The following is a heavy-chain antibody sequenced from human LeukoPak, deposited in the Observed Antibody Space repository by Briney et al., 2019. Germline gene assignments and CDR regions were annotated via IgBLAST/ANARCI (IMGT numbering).Heavy chain of an antibody. J-gene: IGHJ4*02. D-gene: IGHD3-3*01. Sequence: SETLSLTCTVSGGSISSGGYYWSWIRQHPAKGLEWIGYIYYSGSTYYNPSLKSRVTISVDTSKNQFSLKLSSVTAADTAVYYCARAHYDFWSGYYTPFDYWGQGTLVTVSS. V-gene: IGHV4-31*03. CDR3: ARAHYDFWSGYYTPFDY. CDR1: GGSISSGGYY. CDR2: IYYSGST.